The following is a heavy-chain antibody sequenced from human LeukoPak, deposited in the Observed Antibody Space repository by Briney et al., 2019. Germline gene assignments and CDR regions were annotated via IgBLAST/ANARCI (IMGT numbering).Heavy chain of an antibody. CDR2: IKQDGSVK. D-gene: IGHD1-14*01. CDR1: GFSFSTYL. CDR3: ARDPGSSAFDL. V-gene: IGHV3-7*01. Sequence: PGGSLRLSCAASGFSFSTYLMSWVRQTPEKGLEFVANIKQDGSVKNYMDSLKGRSTISRDNARESLYLEINSLRADDTAVYYCARDPGSSAFDLWGQGALVTVSS. J-gene: IGHJ4*02.